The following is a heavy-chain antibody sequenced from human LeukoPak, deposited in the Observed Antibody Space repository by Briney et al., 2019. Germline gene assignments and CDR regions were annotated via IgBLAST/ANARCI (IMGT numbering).Heavy chain of an antibody. Sequence: SETLSLTCTVSGGSISSGGYYWSWLRQHPGKGLEWIGYIYYSGSTYYNPSLKSRVTISVDTSKNQFSLKLSSVTAADTAVYYCARDEAAAGFLYYYYYGMDVWGQGTTVTVSS. D-gene: IGHD6-13*01. J-gene: IGHJ6*02. CDR3: ARDEAAAGFLYYYYYGMDV. CDR1: GGSISSGGYY. CDR2: IYYSGST. V-gene: IGHV4-31*03.